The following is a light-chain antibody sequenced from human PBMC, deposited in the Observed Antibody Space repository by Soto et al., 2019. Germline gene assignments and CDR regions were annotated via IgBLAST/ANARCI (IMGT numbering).Light chain of an antibody. CDR2: GAS. CDR1: QSVGSN. J-gene: IGKJ1*01. CDR3: QQYGSSPTWT. V-gene: IGKV3-20*01. Sequence: VLTQSPGTLALSPGGGATRVCSGSQSVGSNLAWYQQKPGQAPSLLVYGASTRATGIPDRFSGSGSGTDFTLTISSLEPEDFAVYYCQQYGSSPTWTFGQGTKVDIK.